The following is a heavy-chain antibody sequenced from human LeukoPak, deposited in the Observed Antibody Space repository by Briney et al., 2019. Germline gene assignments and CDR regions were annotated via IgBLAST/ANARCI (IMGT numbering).Heavy chain of an antibody. CDR2: IYYSGST. D-gene: IGHD1-26*01. CDR1: GGSISRSSYY. Sequence: SETLSLTCTVSGGSISRSSYYWGWIRQPPGKGLEWIGSIYYSGSTYYNPSLKSRVTISVDTSKNQFSLKLSSVTAADTAVYYCARHISVGATEAIDYWGQGTLVTVSS. J-gene: IGHJ4*02. V-gene: IGHV4-39*01. CDR3: ARHISVGATEAIDY.